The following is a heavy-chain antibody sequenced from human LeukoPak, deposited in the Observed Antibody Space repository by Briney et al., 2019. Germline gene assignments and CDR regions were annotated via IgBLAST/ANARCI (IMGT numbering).Heavy chain of an antibody. CDR3: AGSGSGSHYSPWDFDL. CDR1: GGSFSGYY. D-gene: IGHD3-10*01. J-gene: IGHJ2*01. CDR2: IYYSGST. V-gene: IGHV4-59*01. Sequence: KPSETLSLTCIVSGGSFSGYYWSWIRQPPGKGLEWIGYIYYSGSTNYNPSLKSRVTISVDTSKNQFSLRLSSVTAADTAVYYCAGSGSGSHYSPWDFDLWGRGTLVTVSS.